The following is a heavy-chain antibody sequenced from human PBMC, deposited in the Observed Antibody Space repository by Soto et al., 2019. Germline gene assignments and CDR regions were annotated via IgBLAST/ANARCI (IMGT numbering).Heavy chain of an antibody. D-gene: IGHD2-2*01. CDR3: ARELVVVPAAIANDY. V-gene: IGHV1-8*01. Sequence: ASVKVSCMASGYTFTSYDINWVRQATGQGLEWMGWMNPNSGNTGYAQKFQGRVTMTRNTSISTAYMELLSLRSDDMAVYDCARELVVVPAAIANDYWGQGTLVTVSS. CDR2: MNPNSGNT. CDR1: GYTFTSYD. J-gene: IGHJ4*02.